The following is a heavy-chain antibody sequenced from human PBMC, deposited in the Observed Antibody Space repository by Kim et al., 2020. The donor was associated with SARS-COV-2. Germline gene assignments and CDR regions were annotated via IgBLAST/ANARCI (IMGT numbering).Heavy chain of an antibody. V-gene: IGHV1-3*01. CDR1: GYTFTSYT. CDR3: ARSRAVAGPLDAFDI. Sequence: ASVKVSCKGSGYTFTSYTIHWVRQAPVQRLEWMGWINAGNGGTKYSQNFQGRVTITRDTSASTAYMELSSLRSEDTTVYYCARSRAVAGPLDAFDIWGQGTMVTVSS. D-gene: IGHD6-19*01. CDR2: INAGNGGT. J-gene: IGHJ3*02.